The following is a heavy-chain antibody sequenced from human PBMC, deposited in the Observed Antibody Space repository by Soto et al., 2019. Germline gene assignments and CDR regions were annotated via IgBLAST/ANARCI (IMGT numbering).Heavy chain of an antibody. D-gene: IGHD4-4*01. V-gene: IGHV4-31*03. CDR1: GGSISSGGYY. J-gene: IGHJ6*02. Sequence: QVQLQESGPGLVKPSQTLSLTCTVSGGSISSGGYYWSWIRQHPGKGLEWIGYIYYSGSTYYNPSLKRRVTISVDTSKNQFSLKLSSVTAADTAVYYCARAHLRVTIEGYYYYGMDVWGQGTKVTVSS. CDR2: IYYSGST. CDR3: ARAHLRVTIEGYYYYGMDV.